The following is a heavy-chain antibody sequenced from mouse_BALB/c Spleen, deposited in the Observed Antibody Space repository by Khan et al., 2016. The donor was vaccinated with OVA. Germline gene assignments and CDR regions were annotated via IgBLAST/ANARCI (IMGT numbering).Heavy chain of an antibody. CDR1: GYSITSDYA. CDR2: ISYSGST. CDR3: ARWFAY. J-gene: IGHJ3*01. Sequence: VQLKQSGPGLVKPSHSLSLTCTATGYSITSDYAWNWIRQFPGNKLEWMGSISYSGSTSYIPSLKSRITFTRDTSTNQFFLQLNSMTTEDTATYYCARWFAYWGQGTLVTVSA. V-gene: IGHV3-2*02.